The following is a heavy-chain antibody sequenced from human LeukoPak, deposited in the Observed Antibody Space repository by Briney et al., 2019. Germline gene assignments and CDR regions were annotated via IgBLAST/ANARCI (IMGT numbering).Heavy chain of an antibody. V-gene: IGHV4-34*01. CDR2: INHGGST. Sequence: SEALSLTCAVYGGSFSDYYWSWVRQPPGKGLEWIGEINHGGSTNVNPSLKSRVTISVDTSKSQFSLKLGSVTAADTAVYYCARAGHSSGWYVVRWFDPWGQGTLVTVSS. D-gene: IGHD6-19*01. CDR1: GGSFSDYY. CDR3: ARAGHSSGWYVVRWFDP. J-gene: IGHJ5*02.